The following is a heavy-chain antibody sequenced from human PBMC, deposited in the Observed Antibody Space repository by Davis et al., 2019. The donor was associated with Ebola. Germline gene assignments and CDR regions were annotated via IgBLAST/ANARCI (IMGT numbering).Heavy chain of an antibody. J-gene: IGHJ6*04. CDR2: ISSNGGST. Sequence: GGSLRLSCAASGFTFSSYAMHWVRQAPGKGLEYVSAISSNGGSTYYADSVKGRFTISRDNSKNTLYLQMNSLRAEDTAVYYCARDRPAAILLYYYYYYGMDVWGKGTTVTVSS. D-gene: IGHD2-2*01. V-gene: IGHV3-64*02. CDR1: GFTFSSYA. CDR3: ARDRPAAILLYYYYYYGMDV.